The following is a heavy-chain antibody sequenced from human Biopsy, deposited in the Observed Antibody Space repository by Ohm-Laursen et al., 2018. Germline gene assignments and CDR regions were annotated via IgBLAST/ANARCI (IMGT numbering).Heavy chain of an antibody. Sequence: SSVKVSCKAPGGTFSKYGVNWVRQAPGQDLEWLGGNIPILGTGNYAPMFHGRVTVVADTSTSTATMELRSLRPDDTAVYYCATKLTGYFHHWGQGTLVIVSS. CDR2: NIPILGTG. J-gene: IGHJ1*01. CDR3: ATKLTGYFHH. CDR1: GGTFSKYG. V-gene: IGHV1-69*06. D-gene: IGHD3-9*01.